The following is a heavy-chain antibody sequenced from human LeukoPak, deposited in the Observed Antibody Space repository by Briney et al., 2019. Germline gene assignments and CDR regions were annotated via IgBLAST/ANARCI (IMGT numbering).Heavy chain of an antibody. J-gene: IGHJ4*02. CDR1: GFTFSNYW. CDR2: ISGSGGST. Sequence: GGSLRLSCAASGFTFSNYWMAWVRQAPGKGLEWVSVISGSGGSTYYADSVRGRFTISRDNSKNTLYLQMNSLRAEDTAVYYCAKKVTMIVVVKHYFDYWGQGTLVTVSS. D-gene: IGHD3-22*01. CDR3: AKKVTMIVVVKHYFDY. V-gene: IGHV3-23*01.